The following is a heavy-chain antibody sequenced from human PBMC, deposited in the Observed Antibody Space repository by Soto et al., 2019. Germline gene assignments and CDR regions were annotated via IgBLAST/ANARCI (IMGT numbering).Heavy chain of an antibody. Sequence: EVQLVETGGGLVQPGGSLRLSCAASGFSVSKFWMRWVRQAPGKGLEWVANIKQDGSQKYYVDSVNGRFTISRDNAKHSLYLQMNSLTADDTAVYYCARVLLYSASGRGWFDPWGQGTLVTVSS. CDR2: IKQDGSQK. V-gene: IGHV3-7*03. D-gene: IGHD2-2*02. J-gene: IGHJ5*02. CDR1: GFSVSKFW. CDR3: ARVLLYSASGRGWFDP.